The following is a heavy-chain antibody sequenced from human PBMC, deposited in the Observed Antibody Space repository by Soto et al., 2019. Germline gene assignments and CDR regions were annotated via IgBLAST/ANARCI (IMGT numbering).Heavy chain of an antibody. CDR3: AKGSLFRYGSGYSRDPWFGELLHTL. CDR2: ISYDGSNK. CDR1: GFTFSSYG. D-gene: IGHD3-10*01. J-gene: IGHJ4*02. Sequence: GGSLRLSCAASGFTFSSYGMHWVRQAPGKGLEWVAVISYDGSNKYYADSVKGRFTISRDNSKNTLYLQMNSLRAEETAVYYCAKGSLFRYGSGYSRDPWFGELLHTLWGQGTLVTVSS. V-gene: IGHV3-30*18.